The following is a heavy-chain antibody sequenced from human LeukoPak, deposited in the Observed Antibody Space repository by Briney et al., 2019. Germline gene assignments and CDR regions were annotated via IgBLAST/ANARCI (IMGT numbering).Heavy chain of an antibody. V-gene: IGHV1-46*01. J-gene: IGHJ6*03. CDR1: GYTFTSYY. D-gene: IGHD5-24*01. Sequence: GAPVKVSCKASGYTFTSYYMHWVRQAPGQGLEWMGIINPSGGSTSYAQKFQGRVTMTRDMSTSTVYMELSRLRSDDTAVYYCARDPGRWLQSYYMDVWGKGTTVTVSS. CDR2: INPSGGST. CDR3: ARDPGRWLQSYYMDV.